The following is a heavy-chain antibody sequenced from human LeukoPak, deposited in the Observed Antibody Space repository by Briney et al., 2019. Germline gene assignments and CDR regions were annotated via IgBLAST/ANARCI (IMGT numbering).Heavy chain of an antibody. CDR1: GYTFTSYG. J-gene: IGHJ6*02. CDR3: ARGIQLWLQDYYYGMDV. D-gene: IGHD5-18*01. CDR2: ISAYNGNT. Sequence: ASVTVSCKASGYTFTSYGISWVRQAPGQGLEWMGWISAYNGNTNYAQKLQGRVTMTTDTSTSTAYMELRSLRSDDTAVYYCARGIQLWLQDYYYGMDVWGQGTTVTVSS. V-gene: IGHV1-18*01.